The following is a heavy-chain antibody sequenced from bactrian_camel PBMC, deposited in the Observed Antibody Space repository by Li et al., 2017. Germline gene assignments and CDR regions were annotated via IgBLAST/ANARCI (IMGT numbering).Heavy chain of an antibody. CDR3: ARQGPMGPHY. J-gene: IGHJ4*01. CDR2: IDRDGTI. Sequence: HVQLVESGGDSVQAGGTLRLSCVASGHTDSIDSLITIGWLRQAPGKEREGVAVIDRDGTIAYADSVKGRFTISKDNAKTTVYLQMNSLRIDDTAVYYCARQGPMGPHYWGQGTQVTVS. D-gene: IGHD3*01. CDR1: GHTDSIDSLIT. V-gene: IGHV3S53*01.